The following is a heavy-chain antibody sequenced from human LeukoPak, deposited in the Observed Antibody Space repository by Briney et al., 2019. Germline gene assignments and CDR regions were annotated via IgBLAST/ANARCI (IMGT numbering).Heavy chain of an antibody. J-gene: IGHJ4*02. D-gene: IGHD3-16*01. CDR1: GFTFSRNW. CDR2: INTVERSK. V-gene: IGHV3-74*03. Sequence: RGSLRLSCAASGFTFSRNWRRWVRQAPGKGLVWVSRINTVERSKTDADSVKGRFTISRVSAKTALYLQMNSRSVVDTAVHHCTGGYAIFDYWGQGTLVTVSS. CDR3: TGGYAIFDY.